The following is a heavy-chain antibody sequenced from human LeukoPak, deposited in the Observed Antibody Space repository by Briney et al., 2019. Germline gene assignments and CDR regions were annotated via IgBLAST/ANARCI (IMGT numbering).Heavy chain of an antibody. CDR1: GFTFSDYD. CDR2: ISGSGGKK. Sequence: PGGSLRLSCAASGFTFSDYDMPWVRQAPGKGLEWVSVISGSGGKKYYADSVKGRFTVSRDNSKNTLYLLMNSLRAEDTAVYYCAKDFNSGTNIPGYWGQGTLVTVSS. J-gene: IGHJ4*02. V-gene: IGHV3-23*01. D-gene: IGHD1-26*01. CDR3: AKDFNSGTNIPGY.